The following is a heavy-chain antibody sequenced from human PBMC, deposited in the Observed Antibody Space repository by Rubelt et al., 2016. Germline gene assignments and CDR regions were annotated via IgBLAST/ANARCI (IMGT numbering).Heavy chain of an antibody. J-gene: IGHJ4*02. Sequence: QVQLQQWGAGLLKPSETLSLTCAVYGGSFSGYYWSWIRQPPGKGLEWIGEINHSGSTNYNPSLKSRVTISVATSKNQFALKLSSVTAADTAVYYCASLIGYCSSTSCYGNYWGQGTLVTVSS. D-gene: IGHD2-2*01. CDR3: ASLIGYCSSTSCYGNY. CDR1: GGSFSGYY. V-gene: IGHV4-34*01. CDR2: INHSGST.